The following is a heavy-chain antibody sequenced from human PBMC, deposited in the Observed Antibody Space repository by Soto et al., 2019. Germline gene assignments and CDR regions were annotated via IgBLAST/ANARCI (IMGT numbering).Heavy chain of an antibody. Sequence: GGSLRLSCAASGFTFSDYYMSWIRQAPGKGLEWVSYISSSGSTIYYADSVKGRFTISRDNAKNSLYLQMNSLRAEDTAVYYCARDIQDYSRTISGYYYYMDVWGKGTTVTVSS. D-gene: IGHD4-4*01. J-gene: IGHJ6*03. V-gene: IGHV3-11*01. CDR1: GFTFSDYY. CDR3: ARDIQDYSRTISGYYYYMDV. CDR2: ISSSGSTI.